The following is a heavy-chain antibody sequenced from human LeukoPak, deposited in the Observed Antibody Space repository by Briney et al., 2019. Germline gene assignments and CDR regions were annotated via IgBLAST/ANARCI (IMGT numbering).Heavy chain of an antibody. D-gene: IGHD5-18*01. CDR2: IHHSGSI. V-gene: IGHV4-4*02. Sequence: PSETLSLTCAVSGVSISSNLWWTWVRQPPGKGLEWIAEIHHSGSINYNPSLKSRVTISVDKAKNQFSLKLSSVTAAGTAAYYCARGSANYYYYMDVWGKGTTVTISS. CDR3: ARGSANYYYYMDV. CDR1: GVSISSNLW. J-gene: IGHJ6*03.